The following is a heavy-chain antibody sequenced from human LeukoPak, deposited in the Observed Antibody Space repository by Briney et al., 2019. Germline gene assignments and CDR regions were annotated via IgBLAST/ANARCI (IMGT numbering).Heavy chain of an antibody. D-gene: IGHD5-12*01. J-gene: IGHJ4*02. V-gene: IGHV4-59*01. CDR3: AREQRYSGYRY. CDR2: IYYSGST. Sequence: PSETLSLTCTVSGGSISSYYWSWIRQPPGKGLEWIGYIYYSGSTNYNPSLKSRVTISVDTSKNQFSLKLSSVTAADTAVYYCAREQRYSGYRYWGQGTLVTVSS. CDR1: GGSISSYY.